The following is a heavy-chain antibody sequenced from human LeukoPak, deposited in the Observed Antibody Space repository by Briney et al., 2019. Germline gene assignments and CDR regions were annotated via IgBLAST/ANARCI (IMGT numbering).Heavy chain of an antibody. CDR2: MNPNSGNT. Sequence: ASVKVSCKASGYTFTSYDINWVRQATGQGLEWMGWMNPNSGNTGYAQKFQGGVTMTRNTSISTAYMELSSLRSEDTAVYYCARDYRRHYYDSSGRGFDPWGQGTLVTVSS. CDR1: GYTFTSYD. D-gene: IGHD3-22*01. J-gene: IGHJ5*02. CDR3: ARDYRRHYYDSSGRGFDP. V-gene: IGHV1-8*01.